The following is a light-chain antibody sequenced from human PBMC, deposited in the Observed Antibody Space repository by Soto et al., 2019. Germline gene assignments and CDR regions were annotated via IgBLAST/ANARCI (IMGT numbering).Light chain of an antibody. Sequence: EIVLTQSPATLSLSPGERATLSCRASQSVSSYLAWYQQKPGQPPKLLIYWASTRESGVPDRFSGSGSGADFTLTISSLQAEDVAVYYCQQYYSTYTFGQGTKLEIK. CDR1: QSVSSY. CDR3: QQYYSTYT. V-gene: IGKV4-1*01. J-gene: IGKJ2*01. CDR2: WAS.